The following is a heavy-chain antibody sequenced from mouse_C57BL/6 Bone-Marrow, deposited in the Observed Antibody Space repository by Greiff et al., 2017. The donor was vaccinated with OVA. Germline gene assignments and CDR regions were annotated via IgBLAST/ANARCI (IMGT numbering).Heavy chain of an antibody. V-gene: IGHV5-17*01. CDR3: ARPGRGYDLAWFAY. D-gene: IGHD2-2*01. CDR1: GFTFSDYG. CDR2: ISSGSSTI. Sequence: EVQLAESGGGLVKPGGSLKLSCAASGFTFSDYGMHWVRQAPEKGLEWVAYISSGSSTIYYADTVKGRFTISRDNAKNTLFLQMTSLRSEDTAMYYCARPGRGYDLAWFAYWGQGTLVTVSA. J-gene: IGHJ3*01.